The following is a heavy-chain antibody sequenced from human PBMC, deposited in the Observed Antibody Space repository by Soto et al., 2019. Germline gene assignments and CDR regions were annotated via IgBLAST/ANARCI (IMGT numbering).Heavy chain of an antibody. Sequence: GALRVSCGASGFSLSDDYMIWIRQAPGKGLEWVSCISSSGGTIYYADSVKGRFTISRDNAKNSLFLQMNSLRADDTAVYYWARASSPRDPWLDYWGQGTLVTVSS. J-gene: IGHJ4*02. CDR1: GFSLSDDY. D-gene: IGHD5-18*01. V-gene: IGHV3-11*01. CDR2: ISSSGGTI. CDR3: ARASSPRDPWLDY.